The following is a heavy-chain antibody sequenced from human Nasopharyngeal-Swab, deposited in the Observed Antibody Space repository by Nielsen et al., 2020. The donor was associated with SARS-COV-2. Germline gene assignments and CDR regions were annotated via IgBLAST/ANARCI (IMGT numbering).Heavy chain of an antibody. J-gene: IGHJ6*03. Sequence: GESLKISCAASGFTFSNAWMSWVRQAPGKGLEWVGRIKSKTDGGTTDYAAPVKGRFTISRDDSKNTLYLQMNGLKTEDTAVYYCTTVRGWYLRPDYYYYYYMDVWGKGTTVTVSS. V-gene: IGHV3-15*01. CDR1: GFTFSNAW. CDR3: TTVRGWYLRPDYYYYYYMDV. D-gene: IGHD6-19*01. CDR2: IKSKTDGGTT.